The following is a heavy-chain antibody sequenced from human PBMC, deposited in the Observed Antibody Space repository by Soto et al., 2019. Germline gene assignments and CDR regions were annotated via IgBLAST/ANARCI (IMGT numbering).Heavy chain of an antibody. CDR3: ARVPDFDYGDNYYYYYGMDV. Sequence: SVKVSWKASGGTFSSYAISWVRQAPGQGLEWMGGIIPIFGTANYAQKFQGRVTITADESTSTAYMELSSLRSEDTAVYYCARVPDFDYGDNYYYYYGMDVWGQGTTVTVSS. CDR2: IIPIFGTA. J-gene: IGHJ6*02. D-gene: IGHD4-17*01. V-gene: IGHV1-69*13. CDR1: GGTFSSYA.